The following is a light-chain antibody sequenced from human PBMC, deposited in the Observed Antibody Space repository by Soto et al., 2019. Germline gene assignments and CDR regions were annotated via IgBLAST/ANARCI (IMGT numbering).Light chain of an antibody. CDR2: GAS. CDR3: QQHGISHIT. V-gene: IGKV3-20*01. Sequence: EIVLTQSPGTLSLSPGERATLSCRASQSVSSSYLAWYQQKPGQAPRLLIYGASNRATGIPDRFSGSGSGTDFTLTISRLEPEDFAVYYCQQHGISHITFGQGTRLENK. J-gene: IGKJ5*01. CDR1: QSVSSSY.